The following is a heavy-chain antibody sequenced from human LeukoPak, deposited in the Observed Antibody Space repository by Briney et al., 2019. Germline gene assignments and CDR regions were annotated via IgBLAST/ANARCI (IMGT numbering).Heavy chain of an antibody. CDR2: IYHSGST. Sequence: SKTLSRTCAVSGGSFSSGGDSWSRIRQPPGKGLEWIGYIYHSGSTYYNPSLKSRVTISVDRSKNPFSLKLSSVTAAHTAVYFCEKGSYYYDSSGYYALGCWGQGTLVTVSS. V-gene: IGHV4-30-2*01. CDR1: GGSFSSGGDS. D-gene: IGHD3-22*01. CDR3: EKGSYYYDSSGYYALGC. J-gene: IGHJ4*02.